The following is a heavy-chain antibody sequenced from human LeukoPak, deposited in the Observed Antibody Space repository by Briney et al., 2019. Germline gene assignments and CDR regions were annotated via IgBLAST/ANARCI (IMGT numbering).Heavy chain of an antibody. CDR1: GFTFSGYS. CDR2: ISSSSSTI. J-gene: IGHJ4*02. D-gene: IGHD3-16*01. CDR3: ARVRGSYASDY. V-gene: IGHV3-48*01. Sequence: GGSLRLSCAASGFTFSGYSMNWVRQAPGKGLEWLSYISSSSSTIYYADSVKGRITTSRDNAKNSLYLQMNSLRAEDTALYYCARVRGSYASDYWGQGTLVTVSS.